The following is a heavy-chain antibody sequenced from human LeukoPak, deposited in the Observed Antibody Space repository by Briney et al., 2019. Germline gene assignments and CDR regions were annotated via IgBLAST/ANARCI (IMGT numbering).Heavy chain of an antibody. Sequence: SETLSLTCTVSGGSIGTYYWSWIRQSPGKGLEWIGYIYVTGSTRYNPYLQSRITISVDTSRNQFFLKMSSVTAADTAVYYCARHIGGGIEDMDVWGKGTKVTVSS. V-gene: IGHV4-59*08. CDR2: IYVTGST. D-gene: IGHD3-16*02. CDR3: ARHIGGGIEDMDV. CDR1: GGSIGTYY. J-gene: IGHJ6*03.